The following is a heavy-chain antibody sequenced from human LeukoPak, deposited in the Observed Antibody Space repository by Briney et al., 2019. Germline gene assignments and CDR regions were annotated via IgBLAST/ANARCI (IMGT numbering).Heavy chain of an antibody. D-gene: IGHD3-10*02. CDR1: GFTFSNLG. CDR3: AELGITMIGGV. Sequence: GGSLRLACAASGFTFSNLGMSWVRQAPGKGLEWLSGVRPPGGGTYYADSVKGRFTISRDNAKNSLYLQMNSLRAEDTAVYYCAELGITMIGGVWGKGTTVTISS. J-gene: IGHJ6*04. CDR2: VRPPGGGT. V-gene: IGHV3-23*01.